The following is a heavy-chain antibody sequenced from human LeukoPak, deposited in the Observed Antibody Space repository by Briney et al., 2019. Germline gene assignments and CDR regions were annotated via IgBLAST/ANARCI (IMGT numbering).Heavy chain of an antibody. D-gene: IGHD6-13*01. V-gene: IGHV3-53*01. CDR2: IYSGGST. CDR3: ASEARGYSSSWRLTYYYYGMDV. J-gene: IGHJ6*02. Sequence: GGSLRLSCVVSGLTVSSNYMSWVRQAPGKGLEWVSVIYSGGSTYYADSVKGRFTISRDNSKNTLYLQMNSLRAEDTAVYYCASEARGYSSSWRLTYYYYGMDVWGQGTTVTVSS. CDR1: GLTVSSNY.